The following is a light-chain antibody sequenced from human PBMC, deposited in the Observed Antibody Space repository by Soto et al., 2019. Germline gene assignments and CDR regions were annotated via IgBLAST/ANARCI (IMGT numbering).Light chain of an antibody. CDR3: CSYTSSSTLV. J-gene: IGLJ1*01. Sequence: QSALTQPASVCGSPGQSITISCSGTTSDVGGYNYVSWYQHHPGKAPKLMIYDVSNRPSGVSNRFSGSKSGNTASLTISGLQADDEADYYCCSYTSSSTLVFGTGTKLTVL. CDR2: DVS. CDR1: TSDVGGYNY. V-gene: IGLV2-14*03.